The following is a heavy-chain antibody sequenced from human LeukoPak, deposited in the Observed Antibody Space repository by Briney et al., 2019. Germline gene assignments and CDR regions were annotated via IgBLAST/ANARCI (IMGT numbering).Heavy chain of an antibody. J-gene: IGHJ4*02. D-gene: IGHD6-13*01. CDR3: AKVMGIAAAGTRCVDY. CDR2: ISYDGSNK. CDR1: GFTFSGYY. V-gene: IGHV3-30*18. Sequence: GGSLKLSCAASGFTFSGYYMNWIRQAPGKGLEWVAVISYDGSNKYYADSVKGRFTISRDNSKNTLYLQMNSLRAEDTAVYYCAKVMGIAAAGTRCVDYWGQGTLVTVSS.